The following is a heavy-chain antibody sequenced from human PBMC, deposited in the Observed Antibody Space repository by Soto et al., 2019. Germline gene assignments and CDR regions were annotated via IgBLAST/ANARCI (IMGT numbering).Heavy chain of an antibody. CDR1: GYTFTSYG. D-gene: IGHD3-3*01. Sequence: QVQLVQSGAEVKKPGASVKVSCKASGYTFTSYGISWVRQAPGQGLEWMGWISAYNGNTNYAQKLQGRVTMTTDTSTSTAYMELRSLRSDDTAVYYCAIDVPYYDVWSGYWGNTMMDEFDYWGQGTLVTVSS. CDR3: AIDVPYYDVWSGYWGNTMMDEFDY. J-gene: IGHJ4*02. V-gene: IGHV1-18*01. CDR2: ISAYNGNT.